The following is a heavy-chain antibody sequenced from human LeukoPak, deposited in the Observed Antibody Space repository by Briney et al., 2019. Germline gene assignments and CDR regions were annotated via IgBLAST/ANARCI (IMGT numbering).Heavy chain of an antibody. J-gene: IGHJ5*02. CDR3: ASTYSSSWYNWFDP. CDR2: IYYSGST. CDR1: GGSISSYY. Sequence: MPSETLSLTCTVSGGSISSYYWSWIRQPPAKGQEWIGYIYYSGSTNYNPSLKSRVTISVVTSKNQFSLKLSSVTAADTAVYYCASTYSSSWYNWFDPWGQGTLVTVSS. V-gene: IGHV4-59*01. D-gene: IGHD6-13*01.